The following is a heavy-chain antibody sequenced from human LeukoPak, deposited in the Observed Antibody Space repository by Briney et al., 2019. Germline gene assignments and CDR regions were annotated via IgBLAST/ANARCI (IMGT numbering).Heavy chain of an antibody. Sequence: GGSLRLSCAASGFTFSSYAMSWVRQAPGKGLEWVSAISGSGGSTYYADSVRGRFTISRDNSKNTLYLQMNSLRAEDTAVYYCAKDGGYTPYYFDYWGQGTLVTVSS. CDR2: ISGSGGST. CDR1: GFTFSSYA. D-gene: IGHD5-18*01. J-gene: IGHJ4*02. CDR3: AKDGGYTPYYFDY. V-gene: IGHV3-23*01.